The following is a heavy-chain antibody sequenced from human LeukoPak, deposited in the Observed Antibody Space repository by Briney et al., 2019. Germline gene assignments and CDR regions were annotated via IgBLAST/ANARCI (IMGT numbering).Heavy chain of an antibody. V-gene: IGHV3-21*01. J-gene: IGHJ5*02. CDR1: GFTFSSYS. CDR3: ATSGGSYWS. D-gene: IGHD1-26*01. CDR2: ISSSGSYI. Sequence: GGSLRLSCAASGFTFSSYSMNWVRQAPGKGLEWVSSISSSGSYIFYADSVKGRLTISRDNAKNSLYLQMSSLRAEDTAVYYCATSGGSYWSWGQGTLVTVSS.